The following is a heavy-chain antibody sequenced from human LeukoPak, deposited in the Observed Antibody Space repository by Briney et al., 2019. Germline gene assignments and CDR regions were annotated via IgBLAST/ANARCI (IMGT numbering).Heavy chain of an antibody. CDR2: SNSDGSST. D-gene: IGHD4-23*01. CDR1: GFTFKTYW. J-gene: IGHJ3*02. CDR3: ARDLKGPVNDVFDM. Sequence: GGSLRLSCAASGFTFKTYWMHWVRQARGRGLVWVSHSNSDGSSTSYADSVRGRFTISRDNAKNTLYLQMNSLRAEDTAVYYCARDLKGPVNDVFDMWGQGTMVTVSS. V-gene: IGHV3-74*01.